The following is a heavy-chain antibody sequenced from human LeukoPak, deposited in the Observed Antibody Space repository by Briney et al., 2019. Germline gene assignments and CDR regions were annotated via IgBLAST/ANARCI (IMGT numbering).Heavy chain of an antibody. V-gene: IGHV3-23*01. D-gene: IGHD2-15*01. CDR2: ITASGDRT. J-gene: IGHJ4*02. Sequence: GGSLRLSCAASGFTFSDYVMIWVRRAPEKGLEWVSGITASGDRTFYGDSVRGRFTMSRDNSKNTVSLQMNSLRVDDTAVYYCARRDIVVVVSASDYWGQGTLVTVSS. CDR3: ARRDIVVVVSASDY. CDR1: GFTFSDYV.